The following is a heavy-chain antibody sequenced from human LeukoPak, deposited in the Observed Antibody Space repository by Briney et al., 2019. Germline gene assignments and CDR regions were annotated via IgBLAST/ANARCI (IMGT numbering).Heavy chain of an antibody. CDR3: ARDDFWSGYVPDY. Sequence: GGSLRLSCAASGFTFSDYYMSWIRQAPGQGLEWVSYISSSGSTIYYADSVKGRFTISRDNAKNSLYLQMNSLRAEDTAVYYCARDDFWSGYVPDYWGQGTLVTVSS. CDR1: GFTFSDYY. CDR2: ISSSGSTI. V-gene: IGHV3-11*01. D-gene: IGHD3-3*01. J-gene: IGHJ4*02.